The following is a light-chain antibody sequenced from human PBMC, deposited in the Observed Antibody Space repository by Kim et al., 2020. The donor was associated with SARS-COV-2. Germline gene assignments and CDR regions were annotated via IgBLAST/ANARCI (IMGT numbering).Light chain of an antibody. CDR3: HQYGTSPFT. CDR1: QSVSSSH. V-gene: IGKV3-20*01. Sequence: FAPGENATLSCKAGQSVSSSHLTWYQPKPGQAPRLLIFGASSRATGVPDRFSGSGSGTGFTLTISRLEPEDFDVYYCHQYGTSPFTFGQGTGLEI. J-gene: IGKJ2*01. CDR2: GAS.